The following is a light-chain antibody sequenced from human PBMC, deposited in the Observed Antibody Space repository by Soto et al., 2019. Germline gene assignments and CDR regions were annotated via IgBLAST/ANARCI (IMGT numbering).Light chain of an antibody. J-gene: IGKJ1*01. V-gene: IGKV3-20*01. CDR2: GAS. CDR1: QSVSSSY. Sequence: EIVLTQSPGTLSLSPGERATLSCRASQSVSSSYLAWYQQKPCQAPRLLIYGASSRATGIPERVSGSGSGTDFTRPISSLEHADFEVYYCQQYGSSPWTFGQATQLEIK. CDR3: QQYGSSPWT.